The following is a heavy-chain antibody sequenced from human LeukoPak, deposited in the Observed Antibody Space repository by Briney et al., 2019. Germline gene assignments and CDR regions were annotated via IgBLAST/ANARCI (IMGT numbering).Heavy chain of an antibody. J-gene: IGHJ5*02. CDR2: IYYSGST. D-gene: IGHD3-9*01. V-gene: IGHV4-59*01. Sequence: PSETLSLTCTVSGGSISSYYWSWIRQPPGKGLEWIGYIYYSGSTNYNPPLKSRVTISVDTSKNQFSLKLSSVTAADTAVYYCARGGYDILTGYHGPWGQGTLVTVSS. CDR3: ARGGYDILTGYHGP. CDR1: GGSISSYY.